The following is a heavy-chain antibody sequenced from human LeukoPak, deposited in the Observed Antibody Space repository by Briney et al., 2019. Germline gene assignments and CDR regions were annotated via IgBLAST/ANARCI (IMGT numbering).Heavy chain of an antibody. CDR2: IYHSGST. V-gene: IGHV4-4*02. J-gene: IGHJ3*02. D-gene: IGHD3-22*01. CDR1: GGTISSSNW. CDR3: ARGKTYYYDSSAQGAFDI. Sequence: PSETLSLTCAVSGGTISSSNWWSWVRQPPGKGLEWIGEIYHSGSTNYNPSLKSRVTISVDKSKNQFSLKLSSVTAADTAVYYCARGKTYYYDSSAQGAFDIWGQGTMVTVSS.